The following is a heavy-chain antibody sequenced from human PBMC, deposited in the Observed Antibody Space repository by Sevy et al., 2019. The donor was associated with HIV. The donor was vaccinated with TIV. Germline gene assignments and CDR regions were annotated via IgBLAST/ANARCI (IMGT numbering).Heavy chain of an antibody. D-gene: IGHD2-15*01. CDR2: INQSGST. J-gene: IGHJ4*02. V-gene: IGHV4-34*01. Sequence: SETLSLSCAVYGESFSGYYWSWIRRPPGKGLEWIGEINQSGSTNYNPSLKSRVTISVDTSKNQFSLKLSSVTAADTAVYYCARRSLVVAATYFDYWDQGTLVTVSS. CDR1: GESFSGYY. CDR3: ARRSLVVAATYFDY.